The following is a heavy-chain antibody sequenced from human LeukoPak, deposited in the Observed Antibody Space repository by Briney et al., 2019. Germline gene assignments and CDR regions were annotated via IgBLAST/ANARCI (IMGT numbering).Heavy chain of an antibody. J-gene: IGHJ4*02. CDR3: ARGGSYYGSGSYYSQYYFDY. CDR2: IYTSGST. CDR1: GGSISSYY. Sequence: SETLSLTCTVSGGSISSYYWSWIRQPAGKGLEWIGRIYTSGSTNYNPSLKSRVTMSVDTSKNQFSLKLSSVTAADTAVYYRARGGSYYGSGSYYSQYYFDYWGQGTLVTVSS. D-gene: IGHD3-10*01. V-gene: IGHV4-4*07.